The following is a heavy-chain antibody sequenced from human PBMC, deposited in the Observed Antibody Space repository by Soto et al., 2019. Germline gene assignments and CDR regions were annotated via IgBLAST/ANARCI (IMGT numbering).Heavy chain of an antibody. Sequence: SATLSLTCAVSGGSISSSNYWSWIRQPPGKGLEWIGEINHSGSTNYNPSLKSRVTISVDTSKNQFSLKLSSVTAADTAVYYCARGDYDYIWGSYRYNYYYYMDVWGKGTTVTVSS. D-gene: IGHD3-16*02. CDR1: GGSISSSNY. J-gene: IGHJ6*03. CDR3: ARGDYDYIWGSYRYNYYYYMDV. V-gene: IGHV4-4*02. CDR2: INHSGST.